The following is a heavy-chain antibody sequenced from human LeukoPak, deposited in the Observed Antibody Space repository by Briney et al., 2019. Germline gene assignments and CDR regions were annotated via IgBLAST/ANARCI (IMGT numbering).Heavy chain of an antibody. CDR1: GFTFSSYS. D-gene: IGHD6-19*01. J-gene: IGHJ4*02. CDR3: ARDPGYSSGRGFDY. CDR2: ISSSSSYI. V-gene: IGHV3-21*01. Sequence: GGSLRLSCAASGFTFSSYSMNWVRQAPGKGLGWVSSISSSSSYIYYADSVKGRFTISRDNAKNSLYLQMNSLRAEDTAVYYCARDPGYSSGRGFDYWGQGTLVTVSS.